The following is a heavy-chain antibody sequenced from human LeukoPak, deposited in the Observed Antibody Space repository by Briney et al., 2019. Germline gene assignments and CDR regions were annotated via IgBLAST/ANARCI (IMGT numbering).Heavy chain of an antibody. CDR1: GYTFTSYA. CDR3: VREPAMGPYYYYGMDV. V-gene: IGHV1-3*01. Sequence: ASVKVSCKASGYTFTSYAMHWVRQAPGQRLEWMGWINAGNGNTKYSQKFQGRVTITRDTSASTAYMELSSLRSEDTAVYYCVREPAMGPYYYYGMDVWGKGTTVTVSS. J-gene: IGHJ6*04. D-gene: IGHD5-18*01. CDR2: INAGNGNT.